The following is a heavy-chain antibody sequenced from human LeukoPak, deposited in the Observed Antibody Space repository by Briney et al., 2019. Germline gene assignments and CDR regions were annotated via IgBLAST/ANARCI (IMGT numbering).Heavy chain of an antibody. CDR2: IYYSGST. V-gene: IGHV4-59*12. Sequence: SETLSLTCSVSGGSISSYYWSWIRQSPGKGLEWIGYIYYSGSTNYNPSLKSRVTISVHTSKNQFSLKLSSVTAADTAVYYCARGPRLPPYFDYWGQGTLVTVSS. CDR3: ARGPRLPPYFDY. J-gene: IGHJ4*02. CDR1: GGSISSYY.